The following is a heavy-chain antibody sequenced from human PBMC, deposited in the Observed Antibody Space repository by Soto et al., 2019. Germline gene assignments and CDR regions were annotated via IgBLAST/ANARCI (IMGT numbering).Heavy chain of an antibody. CDR3: ATGGGQRYGGLDF. CDR2: ISSYNAKT. J-gene: IGHJ4*02. V-gene: IGHV1-18*01. CDR1: GDTVTGYG. Sequence: QVQLVQSGAEVKKPGASVKVSCKASGDTVTGYGVTWVRQAPGQGLEWMGWISSYNAKTRYAQKFQGRVSMTTDTSTNTVNMELRSLTSDDTAVYYCATGGGQRYGGLDFWGQGTLVIVSA. D-gene: IGHD1-26*01.